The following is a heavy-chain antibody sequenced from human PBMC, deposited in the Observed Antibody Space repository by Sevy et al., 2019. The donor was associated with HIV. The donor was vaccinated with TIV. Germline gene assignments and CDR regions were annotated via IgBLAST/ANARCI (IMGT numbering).Heavy chain of an antibody. CDR3: ARAPSSWYFDL. CDR2: INSDGSST. J-gene: IGHJ2*01. D-gene: IGHD2-2*01. CDR1: GFTFRSYW. V-gene: IGHV3-74*01. Sequence: PGGSLRLSCAASGFTFRSYWMHWVRQAPGKGLMWVSRINSDGSSTNYADSVKGRFTISRDNAKNTLYLQVNSLRAEDTAVYYCARAPSSWYFDLWGRGTLVTVSS.